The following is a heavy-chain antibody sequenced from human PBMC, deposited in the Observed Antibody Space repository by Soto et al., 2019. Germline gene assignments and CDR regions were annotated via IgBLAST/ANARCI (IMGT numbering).Heavy chain of an antibody. CDR3: ARDYYYSVDV. Sequence: EMQLVESGGGLVQPGGSLRLSCVVSGFTFSTTWMYWVRQAPGKGLVWVSRIDADDSSATYADSVKGRFTISRDNSKNTLYLQMNSLRPEDMAVYYCARDYYYSVDVWGQGTSVTVSS. D-gene: IGHD3-10*01. CDR2: IDADDSSA. CDR1: GFTFSTTW. J-gene: IGHJ6*02. V-gene: IGHV3-74*03.